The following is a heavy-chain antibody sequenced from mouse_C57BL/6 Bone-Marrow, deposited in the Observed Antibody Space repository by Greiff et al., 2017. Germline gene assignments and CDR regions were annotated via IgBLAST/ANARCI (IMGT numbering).Heavy chain of an antibody. D-gene: IGHD1-1*01. Sequence: EVQGVESGGGLVQPGGSLKLSCAASGFTFSDYGMAWVRQAPRKGPEWVAFISNLAYSIYYAATVTGRFTISRENAKNTLYLEMSSLRSEDTAMYYCARSLYYYGSSLYAMDYWGQGTSVTVSS. CDR2: ISNLAYSI. CDR3: ARSLYYYGSSLYAMDY. CDR1: GFTFSDYG. J-gene: IGHJ4*01. V-gene: IGHV5-15*01.